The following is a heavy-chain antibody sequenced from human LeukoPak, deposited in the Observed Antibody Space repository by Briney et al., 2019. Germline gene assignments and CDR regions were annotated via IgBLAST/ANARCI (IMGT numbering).Heavy chain of an antibody. J-gene: IGHJ4*02. CDR1: GGSISSGGYS. CDR2: IYHSGST. CDR3: ARAGGSTVTTHFDY. D-gene: IGHD4-17*01. Sequence: SQTLSLTCAVSGGSISSGGYSWSWIRQPPGKGLEWIGYIYHSGSTYYNPSLKSRVTISVDRSKNQFSLKLSSVTAADTAMYYCARAGGSTVTTHFDYWGQGTLVTVSS. V-gene: IGHV4-30-2*01.